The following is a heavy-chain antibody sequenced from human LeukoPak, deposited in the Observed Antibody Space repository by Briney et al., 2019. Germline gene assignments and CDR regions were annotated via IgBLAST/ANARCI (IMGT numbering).Heavy chain of an antibody. Sequence: SETLSLTCTVSGGSISSYYWSWIRQPPGKGLEWIGYIYYSGSTNYNPSLKSRVTISVDTSKNQFSLKLSSVTAADTAVYYCARGWDYYDSSDAIYNFDYWGQGTLVTVSS. CDR1: GGSISSYY. J-gene: IGHJ4*02. V-gene: IGHV4-59*01. CDR2: IYYSGST. CDR3: ARGWDYYDSSDAIYNFDY. D-gene: IGHD3-22*01.